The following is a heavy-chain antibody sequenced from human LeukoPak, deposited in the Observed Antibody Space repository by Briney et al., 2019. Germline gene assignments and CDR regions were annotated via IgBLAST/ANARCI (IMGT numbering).Heavy chain of an antibody. V-gene: IGHV3-48*04. CDR3: ARDRVAVAGTEYYFDY. CDR1: GFTFSSYG. Sequence: PGGSLRLSCAPSGFTFSSYGMHWVRQAPGKGLEWVSYITSSSGTTYYADSVKGRFTISRDNAKNSLYLQMNSLRAEDTAVYYCARDRVAVAGTEYYFDYWGQGTLVTVSS. CDR2: ITSSSGTT. D-gene: IGHD6-19*01. J-gene: IGHJ4*02.